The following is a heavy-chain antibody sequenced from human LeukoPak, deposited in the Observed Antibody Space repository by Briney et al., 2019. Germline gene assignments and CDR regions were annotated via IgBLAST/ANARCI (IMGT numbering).Heavy chain of an antibody. V-gene: IGHV1-8*01. CDR2: MNPNSGNT. Sequence: GESLKISCKASGYTFTSYDINWVRQATGQGLEWMGWMNPNSGNTGYAQKFQGRVTMTRNTSISTAYMELSSLRSEDTAVYYCARNLYSYGSFWFDPWGQGTLVTVSS. D-gene: IGHD5-18*01. CDR3: ARNLYSYGSFWFDP. J-gene: IGHJ5*02. CDR1: GYTFTSYD.